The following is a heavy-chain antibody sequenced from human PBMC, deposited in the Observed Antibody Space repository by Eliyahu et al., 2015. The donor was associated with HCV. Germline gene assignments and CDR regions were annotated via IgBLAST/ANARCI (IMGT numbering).Heavy chain of an antibody. V-gene: IGHV3-23*03. D-gene: IGHD3-16*01. J-gene: IGHJ5*01. CDR3: ASVPPGGNCFDF. Sequence: EVQLLESGGGLVQPGGSLRLSCAASGFSFTTHAMTWVRQAPGKGLEWVSVIFSGRSSTYYTDSVKGRFTISRDDSKSSLYLQMNSLTVEDTAIYYCASVPPGGNCFDFGGQGTLVTVTS. CDR2: IFSGRSST. CDR1: GFSFTTHA.